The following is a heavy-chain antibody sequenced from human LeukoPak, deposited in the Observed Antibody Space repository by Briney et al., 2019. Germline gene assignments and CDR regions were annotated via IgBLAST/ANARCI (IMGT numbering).Heavy chain of an antibody. CDR2: ISSSSYI. Sequence: GGSLRLSCAASGFTFSSYSMNWVRQAPGKGLEWVSSISSSSYIYYADSVEGRFTISRDNAKNSLYLQMNSLRAEDTAVYYCARDPAYCGGDCYPGDYWGQGTLVTVSS. J-gene: IGHJ4*02. V-gene: IGHV3-21*01. CDR3: ARDPAYCGGDCYPGDY. D-gene: IGHD2-21*02. CDR1: GFTFSSYS.